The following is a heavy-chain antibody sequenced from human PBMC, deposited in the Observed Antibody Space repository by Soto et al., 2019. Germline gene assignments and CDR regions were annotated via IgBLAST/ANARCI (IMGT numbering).Heavy chain of an antibody. Sequence: QVQLVQSGAEVKKPGASVKVSCKASGYTFTNYGISWVRQAPGQGLEWMGWISAYNGNTNYAQKLQGRVTMTTDTTTSTDYMELRSLRSDDTAVYYCARDGARGENYYYYGMDVWGQGTTVTVSS. D-gene: IGHD3-16*01. CDR1: GYTFTNYG. J-gene: IGHJ6*02. CDR3: ARDGARGENYYYYGMDV. V-gene: IGHV1-18*01. CDR2: ISAYNGNT.